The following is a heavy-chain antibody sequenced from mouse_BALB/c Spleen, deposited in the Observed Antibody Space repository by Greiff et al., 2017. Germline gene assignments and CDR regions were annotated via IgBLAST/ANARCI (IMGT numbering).Heavy chain of an antibody. J-gene: IGHJ2*01. V-gene: IGHV1-80*01. D-gene: IGHD3-1*01. CDR3: ARSGVFDY. Sequence: QVQLKQSGAELVRPGSSVKISCKASGYAFSSYWMNWVKQRPGQGLEWIGQIYPGDGDTNYNGKFKGKATLTADKSSSTAYMQLSSLTSEDSAVYFCARSGVFDYWGQGTTLTVSS. CDR2: IYPGDGDT. CDR1: GYAFSSYW.